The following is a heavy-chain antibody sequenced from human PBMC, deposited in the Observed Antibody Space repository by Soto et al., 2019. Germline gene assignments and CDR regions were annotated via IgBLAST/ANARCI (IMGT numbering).Heavy chain of an antibody. Sequence: GASVKVSCKVSGYTLTELSMHWVRQAPGKGLEWMGGFDPEDGETIYAQKFQGRVTMTEDTSTDTAYMELSSLRSEDTAVYYCALSNYVDYYYGMDVWGQGTTVTVSS. D-gene: IGHD4-4*01. CDR3: ALSNYVDYYYGMDV. J-gene: IGHJ6*02. CDR2: FDPEDGET. CDR1: GYTLTELS. V-gene: IGHV1-24*01.